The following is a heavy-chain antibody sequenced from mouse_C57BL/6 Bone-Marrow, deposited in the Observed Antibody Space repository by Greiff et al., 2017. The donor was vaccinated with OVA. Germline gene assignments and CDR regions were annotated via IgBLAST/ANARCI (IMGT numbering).Heavy chain of an antibody. D-gene: IGHD1-3*01. J-gene: IGHJ2*01. CDR1: GYTFTSYW. CDR3: AREGKGDFDY. V-gene: IGHV1-69*01. CDR2: IDPSDSYT. Sequence: VQLQQPGAELVMPGASVKLSCKASGYTFTSYWMHWVKQRPGQGLEWIGEIDPSDSYTNYNQKFKGKSTLTVDKSSSTAYMQLSSLTSEDSAVYYCAREGKGDFDYWGQGTTLTVSS.